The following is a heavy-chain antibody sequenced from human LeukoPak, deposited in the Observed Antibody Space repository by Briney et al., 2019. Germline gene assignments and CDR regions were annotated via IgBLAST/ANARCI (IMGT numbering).Heavy chain of an antibody. CDR1: GYTFISYG. D-gene: IGHD6-13*01. CDR2: ISAYNGNT. Sequence: ASVKVSCKASGYTFISYGISWVRQAPGQGLEWMGWISAYNGNTNYAQKLQGRVTMTTDTSTSTVYMELSSLRSEDTAVYYCAREATGTSRGIAALGYWGQGTLVTVSS. CDR3: AREATGTSRGIAALGY. J-gene: IGHJ4*02. V-gene: IGHV1-18*01.